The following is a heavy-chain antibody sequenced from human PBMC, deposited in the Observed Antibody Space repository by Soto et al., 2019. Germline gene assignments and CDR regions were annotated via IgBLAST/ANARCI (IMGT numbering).Heavy chain of an antibody. CDR3: ARLAYYGSGSYRYYFDY. J-gene: IGHJ4*02. CDR2: IYYSGST. Sequence: SETLSLTCNVSGGSISSYYWSWIRQPPGKGLERIGCIYYSGSTNYNPSLKSRVTVSVDTSKNQFSLKLTSVTAADTAMYYCARLAYYGSGSYRYYFDYWGRGTLVTVSS. V-gene: IGHV4-59*08. D-gene: IGHD3-10*01. CDR1: GGSISSYY.